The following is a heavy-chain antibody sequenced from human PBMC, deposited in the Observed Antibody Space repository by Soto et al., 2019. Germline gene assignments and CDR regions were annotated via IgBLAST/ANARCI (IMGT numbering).Heavy chain of an antibody. Sequence: AAVKVSCKASGYTFTGYYMHWVRQAPGQGLEWMGWISPNSGGTNYAQKFQGWVTMTRDTSISTAYMELKRLRSDDTAVYYCARGLPAGYSSSWFEYWGQGTLVTVSS. J-gene: IGHJ4*02. CDR3: ARGLPAGYSSSWFEY. D-gene: IGHD6-13*01. V-gene: IGHV1-2*04. CDR2: ISPNSGGT. CDR1: GYTFTGYY.